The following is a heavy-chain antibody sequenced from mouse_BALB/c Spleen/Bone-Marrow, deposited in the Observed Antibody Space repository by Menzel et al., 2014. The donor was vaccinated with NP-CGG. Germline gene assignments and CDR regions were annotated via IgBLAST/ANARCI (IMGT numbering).Heavy chain of an antibody. Sequence: DVTLEESGPDLVKPSQSLSLPCTVTGYSITSGYSCHWIRQFPGNTLDWMGYIHYSGSTNYNPSLKSRISITRDTSKNQFFLQLNSVTTEDTATYYCASALGGAYWGQGTLVTVSA. D-gene: IGHD4-1*01. CDR2: IHYSGST. CDR1: GYSITSGYS. CDR3: ASALGGAY. V-gene: IGHV3-1*02. J-gene: IGHJ3*01.